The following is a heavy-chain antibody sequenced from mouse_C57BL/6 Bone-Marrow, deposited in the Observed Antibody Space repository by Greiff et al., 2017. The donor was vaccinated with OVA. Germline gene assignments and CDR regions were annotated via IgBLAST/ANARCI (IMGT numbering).Heavy chain of an antibody. CDR1: GYSFTSYY. CDR3: ARSLLRFFDY. D-gene: IGHD1-1*01. J-gene: IGHJ2*01. V-gene: IGHV1-66*01. CDR2: IYPGSGNT. Sequence: VKLMESGPELVKPGASVKISCKASGYSFTSYYIHWVKQRPGQGLEWIGWIYPGSGNTKYNEKFKGKATLTADTSSSTAYMQLSSLTSEDSAVYYCARSLLRFFDYWGQGTTLTVSS.